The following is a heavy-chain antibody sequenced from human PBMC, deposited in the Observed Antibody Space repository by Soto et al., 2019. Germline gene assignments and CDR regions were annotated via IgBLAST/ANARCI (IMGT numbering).Heavy chain of an antibody. CDR3: AGYQRSGYDLGYYFDY. Sequence: PSETLSLTCAVYGGSFSGYYWSWIRQPPGKGLEWIGEINHSGSTNYNPSLKSRVTISVDTSKNQFSLKLSSVTAADTAVYYCAGYQRSGYDLGYYFDYWGQGTLVTVSS. V-gene: IGHV4-34*01. CDR2: INHSGST. J-gene: IGHJ4*02. CDR1: GGSFSGYY. D-gene: IGHD5-12*01.